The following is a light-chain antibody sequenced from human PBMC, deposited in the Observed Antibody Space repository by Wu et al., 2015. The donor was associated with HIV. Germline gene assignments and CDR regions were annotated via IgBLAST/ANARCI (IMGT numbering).Light chain of an antibody. V-gene: IGKV1-13*02. CDR2: DAS. CDR3: QKYNTAPWT. Sequence: AIQLTQSPSSLSASVGDRVTITCRASQDITNTLAWYQQKPGKAPKVLIYDASRLESGVPSRFSGTGSGTEFTLTISSLQPEDVATYYCQKYNTAPWTFGQGTKVEMK. J-gene: IGKJ1*01. CDR1: QDITNT.